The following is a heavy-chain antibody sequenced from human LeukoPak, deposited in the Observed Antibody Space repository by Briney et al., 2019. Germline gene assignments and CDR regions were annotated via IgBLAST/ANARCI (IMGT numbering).Heavy chain of an antibody. J-gene: IGHJ6*02. CDR2: ISSSGSTI. D-gene: IGHD2-2*01. CDR1: GFTFSSYE. CDR3: VREYQLPLYYYYYYGMDV. Sequence: PGGSLRLSCAASGFTFSSYEMNWVRQAPGKGLEWVSYISSSGSTIYYADSVKGRFTISRDNAKNSLYLQMNSLRAEDTAVYYCVREYQLPLYYYYYYGMDVWGRGTTVTVSS. V-gene: IGHV3-48*03.